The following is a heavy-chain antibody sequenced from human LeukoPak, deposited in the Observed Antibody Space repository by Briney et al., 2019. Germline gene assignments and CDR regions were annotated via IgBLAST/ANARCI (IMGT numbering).Heavy chain of an antibody. CDR1: GFTFSSYW. D-gene: IGHD6-13*01. CDR2: IKQDGSEK. V-gene: IGHV3-7*01. J-gene: IGHJ6*03. Sequence: PGGSLRPSCAASGFTFSSYWMSWVRQAPGKGLEWVANIKQDGSEKYYVDSVKGRFTISRDNAKNSLYLQMNSLRAEDTAVYYCARDRQQLVYNYMDVWGKGTTVTVSS. CDR3: ARDRQQLVYNYMDV.